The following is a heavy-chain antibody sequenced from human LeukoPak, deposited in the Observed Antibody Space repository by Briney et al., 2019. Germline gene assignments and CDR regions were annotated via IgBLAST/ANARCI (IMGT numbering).Heavy chain of an antibody. CDR2: IYYSGST. J-gene: IGHJ3*02. D-gene: IGHD1-1*01. CDR1: GGSISSGDYY. V-gene: IGHV4-30-4*01. Sequence: SQTLSLTCTVSGGSISSGDYYWSWIRQPPGKGLEWIGYIYYSGSTYYNPSLKSRVTISVDTSKSQFSLKLSSVTAADTAVYYCARVTTVLAFDIWDQGTMVTVSS. CDR3: ARVTTVLAFDI.